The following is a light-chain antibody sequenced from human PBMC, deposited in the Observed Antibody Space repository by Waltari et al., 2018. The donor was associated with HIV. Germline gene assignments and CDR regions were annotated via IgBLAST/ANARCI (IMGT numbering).Light chain of an antibody. V-gene: IGKV3-15*01. CDR3: QQYNNWPRT. Sequence: VLTQSPGTVSVSPGERATLSCRTSQSVSNNLVWYKMKPGQAPRPVLYDASTRATGIPVRFSGSGSGTEFTLTISSLQSEDLAVYYGQQYNNWPRTFGRGTKVEI. J-gene: IGKJ1*01. CDR1: QSVSNN. CDR2: DAS.